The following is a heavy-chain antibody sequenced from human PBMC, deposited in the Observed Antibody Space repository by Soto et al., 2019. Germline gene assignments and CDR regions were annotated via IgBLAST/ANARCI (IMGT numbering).Heavy chain of an antibody. CDR3: ARGSPDCGDPSGFDY. Sequence: QVQLVQSGAEVKKPGASVKVSCKASGYTFTSYGISWVRQAPGQGLERMGWISDYNGNTNYAQKLQGRVTMTTDTSTSTAYMELRSLRSDDTAVYYCARGSPDCGDPSGFDYWGQGTLVTVSS. V-gene: IGHV1-18*01. CDR1: GYTFTSYG. J-gene: IGHJ4*02. D-gene: IGHD4-17*01. CDR2: ISDYNGNT.